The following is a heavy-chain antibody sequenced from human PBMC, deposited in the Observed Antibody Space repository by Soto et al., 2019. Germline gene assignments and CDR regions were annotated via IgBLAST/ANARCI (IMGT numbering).Heavy chain of an antibody. V-gene: IGHV3-21*01. CDR1: GFTFSSYS. CDR2: ISSSSSYI. Sequence: PGGSLRLSCAASGFTFSSYSMNWVRQAPGKGLEWVSSISSSSSYIYYADSVKGRFTISRDNAKNSLYLQMNSLRAEDTAVYYCASSPYYDFWTRPWAESRYGMDVWGQGTTVTVSS. CDR3: ASSPYYDFWTRPWAESRYGMDV. D-gene: IGHD3-3*01. J-gene: IGHJ6*02.